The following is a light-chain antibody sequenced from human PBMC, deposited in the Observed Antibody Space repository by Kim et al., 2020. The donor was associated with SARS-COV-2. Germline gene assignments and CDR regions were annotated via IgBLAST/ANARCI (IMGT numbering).Light chain of an antibody. J-gene: IGLJ3*02. CDR3: CSCAGSSHPWV. V-gene: IGLV2-23*02. Sequence: QSITISCTGTSSDVGSYNLVSWYQQHPGKAPKLMIYEVSKRPSGVSNRFSGSKSGNTASLTISGLQAEDEADYYCCSCAGSSHPWVFGGGTQLTVL. CDR2: EVS. CDR1: SSDVGSYNL.